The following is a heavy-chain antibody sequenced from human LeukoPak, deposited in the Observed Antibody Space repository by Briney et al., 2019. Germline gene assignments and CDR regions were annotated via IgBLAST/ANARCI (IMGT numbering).Heavy chain of an antibody. D-gene: IGHD5-24*01. CDR1: GFTFTRYA. CDR3: ARDDALATDGFDS. Sequence: GRSLRLSCVASGFTFTRYAMHWVRQAPGKGLEWVTAVSYDGNDKYHADSVKGRFTISRDNSKNTVYLQMNSLRAEDTAVYYCARDDALATDGFDSWGQGTLVTVSS. V-gene: IGHV3-30*04. J-gene: IGHJ4*02. CDR2: VSYDGNDK.